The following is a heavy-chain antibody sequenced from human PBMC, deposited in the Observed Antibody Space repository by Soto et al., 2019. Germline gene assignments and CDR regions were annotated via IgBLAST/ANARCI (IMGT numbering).Heavy chain of an antibody. CDR2: ISSSGSTI. Sequence: GGSLRLSCAASGFTFSDYYMSWIRQAPGKGLEWVSYISSSGSTIYYADSVKGRFTISRDNAKNSLYLQMNSLRAEDTAVYYCASLSGSYYYYYYGIDVWGQGTTVTVSS. D-gene: IGHD1-26*01. J-gene: IGHJ6*02. V-gene: IGHV3-11*01. CDR1: GFTFSDYY. CDR3: ASLSGSYYYYYYGIDV.